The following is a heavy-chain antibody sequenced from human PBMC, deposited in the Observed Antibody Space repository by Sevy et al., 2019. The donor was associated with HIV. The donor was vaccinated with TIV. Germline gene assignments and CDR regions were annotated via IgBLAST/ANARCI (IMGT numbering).Heavy chain of an antibody. Sequence: GGSLRLSCAASGFTFSSYAMSWVRQAPGKGLEWVSGLGGSGGSTNYADSVKGRFTISGDNSKNTLYLQMNSRRAEDTAVYYCAKDRVWELGDAFDIWGQGTMVTVSS. CDR3: AKDRVWELGDAFDI. V-gene: IGHV3-23*01. CDR1: GFTFSSYA. D-gene: IGHD3-10*01. J-gene: IGHJ3*02. CDR2: LGGSGGST.